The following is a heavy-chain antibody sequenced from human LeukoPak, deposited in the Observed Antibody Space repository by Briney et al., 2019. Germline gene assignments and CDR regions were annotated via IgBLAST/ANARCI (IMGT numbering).Heavy chain of an antibody. CDR2: IHHSGST. Sequence: SGTLSLTCAVSGGSISSSNWWSWVRQPPGKGLEWIGEIHHSGSTNYNPSLKSRVTISVDKSKNQFSLKLSSVTAADTAVYYCARDAGSYYKTGFDPWGQGTLVTVSS. CDR3: ARDAGSYYKTGFDP. J-gene: IGHJ5*02. D-gene: IGHD3-10*01. CDR1: GGSISSSNW. V-gene: IGHV4-4*02.